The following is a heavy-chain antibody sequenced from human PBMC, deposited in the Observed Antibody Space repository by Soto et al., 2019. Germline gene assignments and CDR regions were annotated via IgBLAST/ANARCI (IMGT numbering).Heavy chain of an antibody. Sequence: EVPLVESGGGLVRPGESLRLSCAASGFSFTFNNAWMSWVRQAPGKGLEWVGHIKSKSDGGTTDFGAPVDGRFSISRDDSTNTVSLQMNSLQIEDTGVYYCLTRDADKPRRYFDLWGRGTLVTVSS. V-gene: IGHV3-15*01. CDR2: IKSKSDGGTT. J-gene: IGHJ2*01. CDR3: LTRDADKPRRYFDL. D-gene: IGHD2-2*01. CDR1: GFSFTFNNAW.